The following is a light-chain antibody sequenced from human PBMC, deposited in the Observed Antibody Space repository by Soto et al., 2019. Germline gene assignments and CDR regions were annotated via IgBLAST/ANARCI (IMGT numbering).Light chain of an antibody. CDR2: AAS. V-gene: IGKV1-12*01. CDR1: QGIRSW. CDR3: QQANSFPIT. Sequence: DIQMTQSPSSVSASLGDRVTITCRASQGIRSWLAWYQQKPGTAPTLLIYAASTLQSGVPSRFSGGGSGTDFSLTVSSLQPDDFATYYCQQANSFPITFGQGTRLEIK. J-gene: IGKJ5*01.